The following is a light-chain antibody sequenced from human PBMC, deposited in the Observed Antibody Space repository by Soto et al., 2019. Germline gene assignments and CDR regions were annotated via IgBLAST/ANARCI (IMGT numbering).Light chain of an antibody. Sequence: EIVLTQSPGTLSLSPGERATLSCRASQSVSSGYLAWYQRKPGQAPRLLIFDASTRATDIPDRFSGGGSGTDFTLTISRLEPEDSGVYYCQQYAGSPWTFGQGTKVEIK. CDR2: DAS. CDR1: QSVSSGY. V-gene: IGKV3-20*01. CDR3: QQYAGSPWT. J-gene: IGKJ1*01.